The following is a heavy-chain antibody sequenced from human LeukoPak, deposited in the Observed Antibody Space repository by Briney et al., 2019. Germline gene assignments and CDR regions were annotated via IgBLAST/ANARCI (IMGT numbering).Heavy chain of an antibody. J-gene: IGHJ6*03. CDR2: IDPGDSDT. Sequence: GESLKISCKGSGYSFTSYWIGWVRQMPGKGLEWMGIIDPGDSDTRYSPSFQGQVTISADKSISTAYLQWSSLKPSDTAMYYCARKRSYSSSSPYYYYMDVWGKGTTVTVSS. D-gene: IGHD6-6*01. CDR1: GYSFTSYW. CDR3: ARKRSYSSSSPYYYYMDV. V-gene: IGHV5-51*01.